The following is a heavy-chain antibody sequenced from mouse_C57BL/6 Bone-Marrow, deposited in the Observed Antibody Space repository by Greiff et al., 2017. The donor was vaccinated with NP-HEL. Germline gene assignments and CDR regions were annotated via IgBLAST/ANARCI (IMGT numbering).Heavy chain of an antibody. V-gene: IGHV1-82*01. CDR1: GYAFSSSW. J-gene: IGHJ4*01. D-gene: IGHD1-1*02. CDR3: ARIHYDYYAMDY. CDR2: IYPGDGDT. Sequence: QVQVKQSGPELVKPGASVKISCKASGYAFSSSWMNWVKQRHGKGLEWIGRIYPGDGDTNYNGKFKGKATLTADKSSSTAYMQLSSLTSEDSAVYFCARIHYDYYAMDYWGQGTSVTVSS.